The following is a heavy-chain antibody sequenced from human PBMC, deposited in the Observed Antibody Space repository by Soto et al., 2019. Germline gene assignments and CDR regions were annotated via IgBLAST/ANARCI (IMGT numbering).Heavy chain of an antibody. Sequence: EVQLVESGGGLVQPGGSLRLSCAASGFSFSSNWMRWVRQAPGKGLVWVARINGDGSTTQYADSVQGRFTISRDNTENTLYLRMNSLRADDTAVYYCASIPMVRGPSDYWGQGALVTVSS. CDR3: ASIPMVRGPSDY. V-gene: IGHV3-74*02. CDR2: INGDGSTT. D-gene: IGHD3-10*01. CDR1: GFSFSSNW. J-gene: IGHJ4*02.